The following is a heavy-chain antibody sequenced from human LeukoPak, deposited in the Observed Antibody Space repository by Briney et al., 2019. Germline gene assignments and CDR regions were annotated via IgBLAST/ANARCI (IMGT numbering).Heavy chain of an antibody. J-gene: IGHJ4*02. Sequence: SETLSLTCTVSGGSISGYYWSWIRQPPGKGLEWIGYIYYTGSTNYNPSLKSRVTISVDTSKKQFSLKLSSVTTADTAVYYCARDGYYDNYFDFWGQGTLVTVSS. CDR3: ARDGYYDNYFDF. D-gene: IGHD3-22*01. CDR2: IYYTGST. V-gene: IGHV4-59*01. CDR1: GGSISGYY.